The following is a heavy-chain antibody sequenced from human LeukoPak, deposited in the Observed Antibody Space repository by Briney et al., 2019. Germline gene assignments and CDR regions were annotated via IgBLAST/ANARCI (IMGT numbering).Heavy chain of an antibody. V-gene: IGHV1-2*02. CDR3: ARDYSVDTVMVTYWFDP. Sequence: ASVKVSCKTSGYTFTGYYMHWVRQAPGQGLEWMGWINPNSGGTNYAQKFQGRVTMTRDTSISTAYMELSRLRSDDTAVYYCARDYSVDTVMVTYWFDPWGQGTLVTVSS. CDR1: GYTFTGYY. CDR2: INPNSGGT. D-gene: IGHD5-18*01. J-gene: IGHJ5*02.